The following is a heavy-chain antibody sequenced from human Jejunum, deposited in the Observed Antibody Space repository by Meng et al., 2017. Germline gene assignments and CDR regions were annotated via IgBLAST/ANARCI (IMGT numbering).Heavy chain of an antibody. CDR3: ARAYYGSGIYFNGRPFSAMDV. J-gene: IGHJ6*02. D-gene: IGHD3-10*01. Sequence: SETLSLTCSVSGDSISRNYWTWIRQPPGKGLEWIGFFYYGGKNTNYSPSLKSRVSISVDTSKNQFSLDLSSVTAADTAVYYCARAYYGSGIYFNGRPFSAMDVWGQGTTVTVSS. V-gene: IGHV4-59*01. CDR2: FYYGGKNT. CDR1: GDSISRNY.